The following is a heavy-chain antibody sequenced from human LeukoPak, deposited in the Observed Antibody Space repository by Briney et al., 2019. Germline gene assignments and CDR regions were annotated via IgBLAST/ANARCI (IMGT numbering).Heavy chain of an antibody. D-gene: IGHD6-13*01. CDR2: ISGNGGST. CDR3: VKGDRSRWYYFDY. V-gene: IGHV3-64D*09. Sequence: GGSLRLSCSASGLTFSSYAMHWVRQAPGKGLEYVSAISGNGGSTYYADSVKGRFTISRDNSKNTLYLQMSSLRAEDTAVYYCVKGDRSRWYYFDYWGQGTLVTVSS. CDR1: GLTFSSYA. J-gene: IGHJ4*02.